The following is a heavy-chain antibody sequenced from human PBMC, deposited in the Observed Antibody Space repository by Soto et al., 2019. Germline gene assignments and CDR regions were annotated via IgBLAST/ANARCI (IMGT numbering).Heavy chain of an antibody. CDR3: AKDSSPVATISSY. D-gene: IGHD5-12*01. J-gene: IGHJ4*02. CDR1: GFTFSSYG. V-gene: IGHV3-30*18. Sequence: PGGSLRLSCAASGFTFSSYGMHWVRQAPGKGLEWVAVISYDGSNKYYADSVEGRFTISRDNSKNTLYLQMNSLRAEDTAVYYCAKDSSPVATISSYWGQGTLVTVSS. CDR2: ISYDGSNK.